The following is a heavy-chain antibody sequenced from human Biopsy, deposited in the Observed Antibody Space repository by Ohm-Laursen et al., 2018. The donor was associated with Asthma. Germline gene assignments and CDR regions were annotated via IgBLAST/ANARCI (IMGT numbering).Heavy chain of an antibody. CDR2: IYYSRTT. D-gene: IGHD6-25*01. CDR3: VRGSSGWHHGPFHYYYGLDA. V-gene: IGHV4-39*01. J-gene: IGHJ6*02. Sequence: GTLSLTCSLSSGSGGYMRSGNYYWGWIRQPPGKGLEWIGSIYYSRTTYYNPSLESRVTVSADTSKNQFSLKLTSVTAADTAVYYCVRGSSGWHHGPFHYYYGLDAWGQGTTATVSS. CDR1: SGSGGYMRSGNYY.